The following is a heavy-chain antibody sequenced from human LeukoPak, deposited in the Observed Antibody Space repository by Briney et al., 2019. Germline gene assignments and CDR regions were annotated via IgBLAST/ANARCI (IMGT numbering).Heavy chain of an antibody. J-gene: IGHJ6*02. CDR2: INPNSGGT. CDR3: ARPQSGVYYYYGMDV. CDR1: GYTFTGYY. D-gene: IGHD3-10*01. Sequence: GASVTVSCKASGYTFTGYYMHWVRQAPGQGLEWMGWINPNSGGTNYAQKFQGWVTMTRDTSISTAYMELSRLRSDDTAVYYCARPQSGVYYYYGMDVWGQGTTVTVSS. V-gene: IGHV1-2*04.